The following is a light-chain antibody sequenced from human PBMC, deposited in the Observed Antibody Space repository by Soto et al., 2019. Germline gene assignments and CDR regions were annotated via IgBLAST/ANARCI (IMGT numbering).Light chain of an antibody. CDR3: QQRSDWPIT. CDR2: EAS. CDR1: QSVRSH. J-gene: IGKJ5*01. V-gene: IGKV3-11*01. Sequence: EIVLTQSPATLSLSPGERSTLSCRGSQSVRSHLVWYQQKHGQXHRXXIYEASNRATGIPARFSGSGSGTDLTITISSLEPEDFDVYYCQQRSDWPITFGQGTRLEIK.